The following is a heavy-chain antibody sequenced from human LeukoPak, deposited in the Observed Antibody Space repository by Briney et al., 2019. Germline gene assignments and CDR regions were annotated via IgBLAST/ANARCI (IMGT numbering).Heavy chain of an antibody. CDR1: GYNFSDYY. V-gene: IGHV1-2*02. D-gene: IGHD5-24*01. J-gene: IGHJ4*02. CDR3: ARVGDGYTLIDY. CDR2: ISPYSNGT. Sequence: ASVKVSCKASGYNFSDYYLHWVRQAPGQGLEWMGWISPYSNGTKSAQKFQGRVTMTRDTSTSTAYMELSRLTSDDTAVYYCARVGDGYTLIDYWGQGTLVTVSS.